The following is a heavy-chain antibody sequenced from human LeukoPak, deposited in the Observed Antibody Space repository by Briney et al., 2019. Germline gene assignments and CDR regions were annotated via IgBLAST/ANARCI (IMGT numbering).Heavy chain of an antibody. Sequence: GGSLRLSCAASGFTFSNYAMSWVRQAPGKGLEWVASIKQDGSEKYYVDSVMGRFTISRDNAKNSLHLQMNSVRAEDTAVYYCARVDNSGSIPDYWGQGTLVIVSS. V-gene: IGHV3-7*01. CDR3: ARVDNSGSIPDY. J-gene: IGHJ4*02. CDR2: IKQDGSEK. D-gene: IGHD3-22*01. CDR1: GFTFSNYA.